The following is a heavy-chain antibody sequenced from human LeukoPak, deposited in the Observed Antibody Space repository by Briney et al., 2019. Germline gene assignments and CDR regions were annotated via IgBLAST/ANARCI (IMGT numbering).Heavy chain of an antibody. CDR1: GFTFSNYA. J-gene: IGHJ4*02. V-gene: IGHV3-23*01. CDR2: ITDSGDII. Sequence: GGSLRLSCAASGFTFSNYAMGWVRQAPGKGLEWVSSITDSGDIIHYADSVKGRFTISRDKASSTLYLQVNSLRAEDTAVYYCVKGGTGTNILLDYWGQGTLVTVSS. CDR3: VKGGTGTNILLDY. D-gene: IGHD1-1*01.